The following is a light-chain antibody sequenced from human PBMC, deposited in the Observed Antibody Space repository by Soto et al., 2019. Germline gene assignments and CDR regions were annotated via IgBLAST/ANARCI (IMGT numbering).Light chain of an antibody. J-gene: IGKJ1*01. CDR1: QTVLSD. V-gene: IGKV3-15*01. CDR3: QQYRSWPRT. CDR2: GAT. Sequence: EILLTQSPATLSVSPGETATLSCRASQTVLSDLAWYQQKPGQAPRLLVYGATTRATDAPAKFRGRGSGTEFSLTISSLRSEDSATYYCQQYRSWPRTFGQGSKVEI.